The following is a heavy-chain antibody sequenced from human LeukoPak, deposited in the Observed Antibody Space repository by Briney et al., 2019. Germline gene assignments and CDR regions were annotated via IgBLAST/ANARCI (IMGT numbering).Heavy chain of an antibody. J-gene: IGHJ4*02. CDR3: ARHYYGSGSYYFDY. CDR1: GGSISSYY. V-gene: IGHV4-59*01. D-gene: IGHD3-10*01. Sequence: SETLSLTCTVSGGSISSYYWSWIRQPPGKGLEWIGYIYYSGSTNYNPSLKSRVTISVDTSKNQFSLKLSSVTAADTAVYYCARHYYGSGSYYFDYWGQGTLVTVSS. CDR2: IYYSGST.